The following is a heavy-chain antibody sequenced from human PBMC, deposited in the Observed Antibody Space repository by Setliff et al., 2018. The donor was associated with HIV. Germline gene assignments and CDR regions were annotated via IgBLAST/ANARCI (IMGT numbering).Heavy chain of an antibody. CDR2: IYYSGST. Sequence: TLSLTCAVYGGSFSGYHWSWIRQSPGKGLEWIGYIYYSGSTNYNPSLKSRVTISVDTSKNQFSLKLSSVTAADTAVYYCARLGRGTYYYDSSGYLYAFDIWGQGTMVTVSS. CDR3: ARLGRGTYYYDSSGYLYAFDI. CDR1: GGSFSGYH. J-gene: IGHJ3*02. D-gene: IGHD3-22*01. V-gene: IGHV4-59*08.